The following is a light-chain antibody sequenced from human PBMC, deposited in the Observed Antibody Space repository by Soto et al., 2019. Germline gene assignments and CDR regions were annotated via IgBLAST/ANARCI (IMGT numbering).Light chain of an antibody. Sequence: QSALTQPPSASGSPGQSVTISCTGTSSDVGGYDYVSWYQQHPGKAPKLMIYEVRNRPSGVPDRFSGSKSGNTASLTVSGLQAEDEADYYCRSYAESNNLVFGGGTKVTVL. CDR2: EVR. CDR3: RSYAESNNLV. V-gene: IGLV2-8*01. CDR1: SSDVGGYDY. J-gene: IGLJ3*02.